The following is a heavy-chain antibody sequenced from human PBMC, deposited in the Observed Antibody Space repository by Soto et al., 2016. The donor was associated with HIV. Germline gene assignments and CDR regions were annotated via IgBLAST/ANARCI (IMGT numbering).Heavy chain of an antibody. Sequence: EVQLVESGGGLVQPGGSLRLSCAASGFTVSHNYMSWVRQAPGKGLEWVSVMNSGGSRYYSDSVRGRFTISRDNSKNTVYLQMNRLRAEDTAVYYCAREGVWGSSRPYYFDHWAREFWSPSPQ. CDR1: GFTVSHNY. CDR2: MNSGGSR. V-gene: IGHV3-66*01. CDR3: AREGVWGSSRPYYFDH. D-gene: IGHD3-16*02. J-gene: IGHJ4*02.